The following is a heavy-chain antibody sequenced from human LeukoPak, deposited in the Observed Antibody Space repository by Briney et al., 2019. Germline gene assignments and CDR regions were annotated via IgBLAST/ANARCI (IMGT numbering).Heavy chain of an antibody. Sequence: PGGSLRLSCAASGFTFSSDVMSWVRQAPGKGLEWVSGISGSGGSKYYADSVKGRFTISRDNSKNTLYLQMNSLRAEDTAVYYCARLMITFGGVIVLPLGAAFDIWGQGTMVTVSS. CDR1: GFTFSSDV. V-gene: IGHV3-23*01. CDR3: ARLMITFGGVIVLPLGAAFDI. J-gene: IGHJ3*02. CDR2: ISGSGGSK. D-gene: IGHD3-16*02.